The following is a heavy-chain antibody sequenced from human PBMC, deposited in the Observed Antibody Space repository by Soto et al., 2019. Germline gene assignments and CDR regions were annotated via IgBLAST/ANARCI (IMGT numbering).Heavy chain of an antibody. Sequence: GGSLRLSCAASGFTFSSYDMHWVRQATGKGLEWVSAIGTAGDTYYPGSVKGRFTISRENAKNSLYLQMNSLRAGDTAVYYCARGRITMVRGIWDDALDIWGQGTMVTVSS. D-gene: IGHD3-10*01. V-gene: IGHV3-13*01. J-gene: IGHJ3*02. CDR1: GFTFSSYD. CDR2: IGTAGDT. CDR3: ARGRITMVRGIWDDALDI.